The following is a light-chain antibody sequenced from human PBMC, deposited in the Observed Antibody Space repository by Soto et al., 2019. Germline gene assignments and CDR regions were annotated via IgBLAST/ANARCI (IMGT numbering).Light chain of an antibody. Sequence: QSALTQPASVSGSPGQSITISCTGTNSDVGGYNYVSWYQQHPGKAPKLMLYEVSNRPSGVSNRFSGSKSGNTASLTISGLQAEDEADYYCSSYTSSSTPWVFGGGTKVTVL. CDR3: SSYTSSSTPWV. CDR1: NSDVGGYNY. J-gene: IGLJ3*02. CDR2: EVS. V-gene: IGLV2-14*01.